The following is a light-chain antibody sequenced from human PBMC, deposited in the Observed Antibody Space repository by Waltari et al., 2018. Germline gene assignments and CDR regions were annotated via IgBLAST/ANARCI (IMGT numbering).Light chain of an antibody. CDR1: QSVSNY. CDR2: DAS. CDR3: QQRSNWPPYT. V-gene: IGKV3-11*01. Sequence: EIVLTRSPATLSLSPGERATLSCRASQSVSNYLAWYQQKPGQAPRLLIYDASNRATGMTARFSGSGSGTDCTLTISSLEREDFAVYYCQQRSNWPPYTFGQGTKLEIK. J-gene: IGKJ2*01.